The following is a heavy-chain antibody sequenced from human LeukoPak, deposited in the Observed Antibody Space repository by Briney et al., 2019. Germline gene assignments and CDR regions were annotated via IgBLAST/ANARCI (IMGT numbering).Heavy chain of an antibody. J-gene: IGHJ5*02. D-gene: IGHD6-19*01. Sequence: GASVKVSCKASGYTFTIYAMNWVRQAPGQGLEWMGWINTNTGNPTYAQGFTGRFVFSLDTSVSTAYLQISSLKAEDTAVYYCASAAVAGLGDWFDPWGQGTLVTVSS. CDR1: GYTFTIYA. CDR2: INTNTGNP. CDR3: ASAAVAGLGDWFDP. V-gene: IGHV7-4-1*02.